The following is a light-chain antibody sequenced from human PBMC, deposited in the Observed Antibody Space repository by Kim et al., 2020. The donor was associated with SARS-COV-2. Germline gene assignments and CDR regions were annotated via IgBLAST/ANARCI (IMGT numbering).Light chain of an antibody. CDR2: DAS. V-gene: IGKV1-5*01. J-gene: IGKJ2*01. CDR3: QQYSSFLYT. Sequence: SASVGYRVTITCRASQSVSTSLAWYQQKPGKAPRLLIFDASVLKSGVPSRFSGGASGTEFTLTISSVQPDDFATYYCQQYSSFLYTFGQGTKLEI. CDR1: QSVSTS.